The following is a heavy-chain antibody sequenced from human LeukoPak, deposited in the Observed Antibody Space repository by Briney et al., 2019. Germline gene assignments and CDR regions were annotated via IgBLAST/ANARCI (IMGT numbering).Heavy chain of an antibody. D-gene: IGHD6-13*01. V-gene: IGHV4-39*07. CDR1: GGSISSSSYY. J-gene: IGHJ5*02. Sequence: PSETLSLTCTVSGGSISSSSYYWGWIRQPPGKGLEWIGSIYYSGSTYYNPSLKSRVTISVDTSKNQFSLKLSSVTAADTAVYYCARGGWTAAGRTTRGWFDPWGQGTLVTVSS. CDR3: ARGGWTAAGRTTRGWFDP. CDR2: IYYSGST.